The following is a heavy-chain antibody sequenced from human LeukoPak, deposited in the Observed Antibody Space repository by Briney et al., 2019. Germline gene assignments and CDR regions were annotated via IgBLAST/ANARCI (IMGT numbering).Heavy chain of an antibody. D-gene: IGHD3-22*01. CDR2: IIPIFGTA. CDR1: GGTFSSYA. V-gene: IGHV1-69*05. CDR3: ARGRMDYYDSSGYYFAY. Sequence: SVKVSCKASGGTFSSYAISWVRQAPGQGLEWMGGIIPIFGTANYAQKFQGRVTITTDESTSTAYMELSSLRSEDTAVYYCARGRMDYYDSSGYYFAYWGQGTLVTVSS. J-gene: IGHJ4*02.